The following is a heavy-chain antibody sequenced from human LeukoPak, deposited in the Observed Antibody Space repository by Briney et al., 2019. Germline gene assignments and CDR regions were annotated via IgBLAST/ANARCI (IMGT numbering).Heavy chain of an antibody. J-gene: IGHJ4*02. V-gene: IGHV1-24*01. CDR2: FDPEDGET. CDR1: GYTLTELS. Sequence: ASVKVSCKVSGYTLTELSMHWVRQAPRQGLEWMGGFDPEDGETIYAQKFQGRVTMTEDTSTDTAYMEPSSLRSEDTAVYYCATVPGTGRNDYGDYVDYWGQGTLVTVSS. D-gene: IGHD4-17*01. CDR3: ATVPGTGRNDYGDYVDY.